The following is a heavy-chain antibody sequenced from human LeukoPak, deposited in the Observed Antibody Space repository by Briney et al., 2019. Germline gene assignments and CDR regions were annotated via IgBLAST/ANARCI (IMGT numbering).Heavy chain of an antibody. D-gene: IGHD4-17*01. V-gene: IGHV1-46*01. CDR1: GYTFTSNY. CDR2: INPSGGIT. J-gene: IGHJ4*02. Sequence: ASVKVSCKASGYTFTSNYMHWVRQVPGQGLEWMGIINPSGGITSYAQKFQGRVTMTRDTSTSTVYMELSSLRSEDTAVYYCARGTAYGDYVDYWGQGTLVTVSS. CDR3: ARGTAYGDYVDY.